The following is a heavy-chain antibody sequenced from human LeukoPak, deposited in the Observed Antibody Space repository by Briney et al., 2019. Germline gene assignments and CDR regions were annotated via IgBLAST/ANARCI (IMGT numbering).Heavy chain of an antibody. Sequence: ASVKVSCRASGYTFTGYYMHWVRQAPGQGLEWMGWINPNSGGTNYAQKFQGRVTMTRDTSISTAYMELSRLRSDDTAVYYCASECSSTSCYKGFDPWGPGTLVTVSS. J-gene: IGHJ5*02. CDR2: INPNSGGT. D-gene: IGHD2-2*02. CDR1: GYTFTGYY. V-gene: IGHV1-2*02. CDR3: ASECSSTSCYKGFDP.